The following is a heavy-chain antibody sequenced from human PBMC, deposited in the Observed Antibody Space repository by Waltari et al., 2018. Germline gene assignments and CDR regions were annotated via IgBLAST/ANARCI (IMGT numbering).Heavy chain of an antibody. J-gene: IGHJ2*01. V-gene: IGHV4-59*11. D-gene: IGHD7-27*01. Sequence: QVQLQESGPGLVKPSETLSLTCTVSGGSISSHYWSCIRQPPGKGLEWIGYIYYSGSTNYNPSRKSRVTISVDTSKNQFSLKLSSVTAADTAVYYCATRTGANWYFDLWGRGTLVTVSS. CDR2: IYYSGST. CDR1: GGSISSHY. CDR3: ATRTGANWYFDL.